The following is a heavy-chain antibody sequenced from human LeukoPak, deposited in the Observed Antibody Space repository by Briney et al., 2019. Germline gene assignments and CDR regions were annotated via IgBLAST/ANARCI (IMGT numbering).Heavy chain of an antibody. CDR3: ARQHCSGGDCYFFD. CDR1: GFTFSSYG. J-gene: IGHJ4*02. D-gene: IGHD2-15*01. Sequence: GGSLRLSYAASGFTFSSYGMHWVRQAPGKGLEWVALIWYDGNNKYYADSVKGRFTISRDNSKNTLYLQLNSLRAEDTAVYYCARQHCSGGDCYFFDWGQGTLVTVSS. CDR2: IWYDGNNK. V-gene: IGHV3-33*01.